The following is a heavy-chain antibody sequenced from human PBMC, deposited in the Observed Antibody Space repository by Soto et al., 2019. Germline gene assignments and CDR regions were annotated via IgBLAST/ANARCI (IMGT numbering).Heavy chain of an antibody. CDR2: ISSTGIYK. CDR3: VRDLYGSGTSLRGWFEP. V-gene: IGHV3-11*06. D-gene: IGHD3-10*01. CDR1: GFTFSDYY. J-gene: IGHJ5*02. Sequence: QEQLVESGGGWVKPGGSLRLSCAASGFTFSDYYIAWIRQAPGKGLELISYISSTGIYKRYADSVKGRFTIARDNANNSLVLQMNSLRADDTAVYYCVRDLYGSGTSLRGWFEPSGQGTLVTVSS.